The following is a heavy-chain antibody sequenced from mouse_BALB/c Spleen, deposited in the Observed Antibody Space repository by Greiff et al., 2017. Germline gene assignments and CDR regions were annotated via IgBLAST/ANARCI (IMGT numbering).Heavy chain of an antibody. CDR3: AREGGASYAMDY. D-gene: IGHD3-1*01. V-gene: IGHV3-2*02. J-gene: IGHJ4*01. CDR1: GYSITSDYA. CDR2: ISYSGST. Sequence: EVKLQESGPGLVKPSQSLSLTCTVTGYSITSDYAWNWIRQFPGNKLEWMGYISYSGSTSYNPSLKSRISITRDTSKNQFFLQLNSVTTEDTATYYCAREGGASYAMDYWGQGTSVTVSA.